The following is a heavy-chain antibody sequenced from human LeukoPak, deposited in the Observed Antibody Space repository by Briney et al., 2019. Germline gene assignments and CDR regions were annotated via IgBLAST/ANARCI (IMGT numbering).Heavy chain of an antibody. V-gene: IGHV3-21*04. D-gene: IGHD3-22*01. CDR3: AREKPFYDTNGYYYPIAFDF. Sequence: GGSLRLSCAASGFSFSSYSMNWVRQAPGKGLEWVSSISSTSRSSYIFYAESVKGRFTISRDNAKNSLYLQMSSLRAEDTALYYCAREKPFYDTNGYYYPIAFDFWGQGTLVTVSS. CDR1: GFSFSSYS. CDR2: ISSTSRSSYI. J-gene: IGHJ4*02.